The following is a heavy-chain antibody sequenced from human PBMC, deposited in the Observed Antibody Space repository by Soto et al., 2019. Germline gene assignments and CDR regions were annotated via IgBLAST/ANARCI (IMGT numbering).Heavy chain of an antibody. CDR3: ARDQSASFDP. V-gene: IGHV4-31*03. Sequence: SETLSLTCTVSGGSISSGGYYWSWIRQHPGKGLEWIGYIYYSGSTYHNPSLKSRVTISVDTSKNQFSLKLSSVTAADAAVYYCARDQSASFDPWGQGTLVTVSA. CDR1: GGSISSGGYY. CDR2: IYYSGST. J-gene: IGHJ5*02.